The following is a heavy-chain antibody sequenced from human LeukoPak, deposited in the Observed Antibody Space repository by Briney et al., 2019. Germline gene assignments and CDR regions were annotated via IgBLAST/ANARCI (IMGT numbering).Heavy chain of an antibody. Sequence: PSQTLSLTCTVSGGSISTTNYYWGWIRQPPGRDLEWIGSIYSSGNTYYNPSLESRVTISVDTSKNQLSLKLTSATAADTSVYYCARHSGLRSPFDPWGQGTLVTVSS. V-gene: IGHV4-39*01. J-gene: IGHJ5*02. CDR3: ARHSGLRSPFDP. CDR2: IYSSGNT. CDR1: GGSISTTNYY. D-gene: IGHD3-3*01.